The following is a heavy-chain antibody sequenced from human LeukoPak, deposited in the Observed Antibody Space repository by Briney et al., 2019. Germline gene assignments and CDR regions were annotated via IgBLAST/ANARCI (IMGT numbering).Heavy chain of an antibody. J-gene: IGHJ4*02. CDR1: GYTFTSYD. CDR2: MNPNSGNT. CDR3: ARVVSMGVAATGY. Sequence: ASVNVSPKASGYTFTSYDINWVRQATGQGLEWMGGMNPNSGNTDYAQKFQGRVTMTRNTSISTAYMELSSLRSEDTAVYYCARVVSMGVAATGYWGQGTLVTVSS. D-gene: IGHD2-15*01. V-gene: IGHV1-8*01.